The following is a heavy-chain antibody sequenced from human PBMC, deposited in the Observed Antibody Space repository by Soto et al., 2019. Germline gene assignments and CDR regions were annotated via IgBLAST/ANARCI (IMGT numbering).Heavy chain of an antibody. V-gene: IGHV3-23*01. Sequence: GGSLRLSCAAAGFTFSTYAMNWVRQAPGKGLEWVSGISGSGDSTYYADSVKGRFTVSRDNSKNTLYLQMNSLRAEDTAVFYCAKERSSGWSFDYWGQGTLVTVSS. J-gene: IGHJ4*02. CDR1: GFTFSTYA. CDR3: AKERSSGWSFDY. D-gene: IGHD6-19*01. CDR2: ISGSGDST.